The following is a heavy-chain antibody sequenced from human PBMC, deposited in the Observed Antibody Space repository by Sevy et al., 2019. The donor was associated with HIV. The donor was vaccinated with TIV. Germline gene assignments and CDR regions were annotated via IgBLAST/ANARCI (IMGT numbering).Heavy chain of an antibody. CDR2: IIPILGIA. J-gene: IGHJ6*03. Sequence: ASVKVSCKASGGTFSSYAISWVRQAPGPGLEWMGGIIPILGIANYGQKFQGRATITADKSTGTAYMELSSLRSEATAVDYCARGGAMVRGVTVSHCYYMDVWGKGTTVTVSS. CDR3: ARGGAMVRGVTVSHCYYMDV. D-gene: IGHD3-10*01. CDR1: GGTFSSYA. V-gene: IGHV1-69*10.